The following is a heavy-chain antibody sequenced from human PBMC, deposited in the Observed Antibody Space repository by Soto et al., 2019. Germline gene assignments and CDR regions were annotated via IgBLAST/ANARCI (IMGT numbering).Heavy chain of an antibody. Sequence: QVQLVQSGAEVKKPGASVKVSCRTSGYTFTNYYIHWVRQAPGQGLEWMGIINPFGGSTTYAQKFQGRVTMTRDTSTTTVYMELSSLTSEDTALYCCARDGQGSPFDYWGQGTLVTVSS. CDR3: ARDGQGSPFDY. CDR1: GYTFTNYY. J-gene: IGHJ4*02. D-gene: IGHD6-19*01. CDR2: INPFGGST. V-gene: IGHV1-46*01.